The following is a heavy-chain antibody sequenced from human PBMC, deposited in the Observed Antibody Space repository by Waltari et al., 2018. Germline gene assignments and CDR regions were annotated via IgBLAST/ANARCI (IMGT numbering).Heavy chain of an antibody. D-gene: IGHD2-15*01. V-gene: IGHV4-59*01. CDR2: IYFSGGT. J-gene: IGHJ4*02. CDR3: ARGGWSTDY. CDR1: GGSIPNFY. Sequence: QVQLQESGPGLVKPSETLSLTCTVSGGSIPNFYWSWIRQPPGKGLGWIGYIYFSGGTNYNPSLKSRVTMSVDTSKNQISLKLSSVTAADTAVYYCARGGWSTDYWGQGTLVTVSS.